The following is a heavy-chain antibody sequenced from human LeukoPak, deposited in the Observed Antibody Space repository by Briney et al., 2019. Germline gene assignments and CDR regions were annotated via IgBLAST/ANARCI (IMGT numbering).Heavy chain of an antibody. Sequence: GGSLRLSCAASEFTFSNYWMTWVRQAPGKGLEWVSVIYSGGSTYYADSVKGRFTISRDNSKNTLYLQMNSLRAEDTAVYYCARKLIGLGSWYSSWGQGTLVTVSS. J-gene: IGHJ4*02. V-gene: IGHV3-53*01. CDR2: IYSGGST. CDR3: ARKLIGLGSWYSS. CDR1: EFTFSNYW. D-gene: IGHD6-13*01.